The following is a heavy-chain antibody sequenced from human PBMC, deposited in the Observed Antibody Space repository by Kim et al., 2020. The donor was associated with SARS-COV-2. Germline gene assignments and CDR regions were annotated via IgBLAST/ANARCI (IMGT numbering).Heavy chain of an antibody. CDR2: MNPNSGNT. CDR1: GYTFTSYD. J-gene: IGHJ6*03. CDR3: ARGRRESRYSYGSYYMDV. D-gene: IGHD5-18*01. V-gene: IGHV1-8*01. Sequence: ASVKVSCKASGYTFTSYDINWVRQATGQGLEWMGWMNPNSGNTGYAQKFQGRVTMTRNTSISTAYMELSSLRSEDTAVYYCARGRRESRYSYGSYYMDVWGKGTTVTVSS.